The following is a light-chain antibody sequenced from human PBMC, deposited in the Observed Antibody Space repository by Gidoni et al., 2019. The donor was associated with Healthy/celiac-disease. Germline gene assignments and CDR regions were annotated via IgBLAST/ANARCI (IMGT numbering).Light chain of an antibody. Sequence: DIQMTQSPSSLSASVGDRVTITCRASQSISSYLQWYQQKPGKAPKLLIYAASSLQSGVPSRCSGSGSATDFTITSSSQQPDDSASYYRQQSYSTPYTFGGXTKVEIK. V-gene: IGKV1-39*01. CDR1: QSISSY. J-gene: IGKJ4*01. CDR2: AAS. CDR3: QQSYSTPYT.